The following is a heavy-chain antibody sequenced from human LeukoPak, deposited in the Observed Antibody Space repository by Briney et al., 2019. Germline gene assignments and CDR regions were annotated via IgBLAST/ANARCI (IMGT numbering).Heavy chain of an antibody. J-gene: IGHJ4*02. CDR2: INDSGGST. CDR3: AKFAGGLKIHSFFDY. V-gene: IGHV3-23*01. D-gene: IGHD1-1*01. CDR1: GFTFSSYA. Sequence: GGSLRLSCAASGFTFSSYAMTWVRQAPGKGLEWVSTINDSGGSTFYADSVKGRFTISRDNSKNTLYVQMNSLRAEDTAVYYCAKFAGGLKIHSFFDYWGQGTLVTVSS.